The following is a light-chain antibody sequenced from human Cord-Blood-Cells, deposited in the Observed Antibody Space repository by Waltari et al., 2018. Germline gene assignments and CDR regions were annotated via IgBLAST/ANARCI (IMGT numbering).Light chain of an antibody. Sequence: DIQITQSPSSLSASVGDRVTNTCRASQIISSYLNLYQQKPGKAPKLQIYAASSLQSGVPSRFSGSGSGTDFTLTISSLQPEDFATYYCQQSYSTPPIFTFGPGTKVDIK. CDR3: QQSYSTPPIFT. V-gene: IGKV1-39*01. CDR1: QIISSY. J-gene: IGKJ3*01. CDR2: AAS.